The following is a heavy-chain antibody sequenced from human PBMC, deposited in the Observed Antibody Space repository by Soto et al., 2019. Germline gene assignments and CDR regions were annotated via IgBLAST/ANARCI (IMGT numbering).Heavy chain of an antibody. CDR2: IDADGTTA. D-gene: IGHD1-1*01. CDR3: ARDPRGNWNSNFDD. V-gene: IGHV3-74*01. Sequence: GGSLRLSCAASGFALTTSRMHWVRQAPGKGLVWVSHIDADGTTANYADSVRGRFTISSDHAMNTVYLQMNSLRAEDTAVYYCARDPRGNWNSNFDDWGQGTLVTVSS. J-gene: IGHJ4*02. CDR1: GFALTTSR.